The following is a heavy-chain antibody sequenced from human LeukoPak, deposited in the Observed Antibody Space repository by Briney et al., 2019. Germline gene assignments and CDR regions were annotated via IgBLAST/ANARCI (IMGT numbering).Heavy chain of an antibody. CDR3: ATTIHATQSDP. CDR1: GFTFSRYA. Sequence: GGSLRLSCAASGFTFSRYAMSWVREAPGKGVEGGSAISGSGGRTYYADSGKGRVTISRENTKKTMYLQMSRVRDEETGVYYCATTIHATQSDPWGQGTLLTVSS. V-gene: IGHV3-23*01. CDR2: ISGSGGRT. J-gene: IGHJ5*02. D-gene: IGHD2-2*01.